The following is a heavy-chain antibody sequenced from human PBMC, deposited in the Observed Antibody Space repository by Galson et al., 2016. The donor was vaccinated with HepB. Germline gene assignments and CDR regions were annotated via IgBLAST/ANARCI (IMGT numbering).Heavy chain of an antibody. V-gene: IGHV4-59*12. CDR2: IFHDGSS. J-gene: IGHJ5*02. Sequence: SETLSLTRTVSGGSISNFYWNWIRQPPGKGLEWIGEIFHDGSSNFNPSLKSRVTISVDKSNNHFSLELRSVTAADTAVYYCVKGGDYCLPSWGQGTLVTVSS. CDR1: GGSISNFY. CDR3: VKGGDYCLPS. D-gene: IGHD2-21*02.